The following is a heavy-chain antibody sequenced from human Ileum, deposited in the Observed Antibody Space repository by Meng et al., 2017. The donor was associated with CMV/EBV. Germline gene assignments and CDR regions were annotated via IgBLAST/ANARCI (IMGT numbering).Heavy chain of an antibody. J-gene: IGHJ4*02. CDR1: GFTFSSYS. CDR3: ARGQAGTC. CDR2: ISSNSSYT. Sequence: GESLKISCAASGFTFSSYSMNWVRQAPGKGLEWVSSISSNSSYTYYADTVKGRFTISRDNAKNSLYLQMNSLRAEDTAVYYCARGQAGTCWGQGTLVTVSS. V-gene: IGHV3-21*01. D-gene: IGHD6-13*01.